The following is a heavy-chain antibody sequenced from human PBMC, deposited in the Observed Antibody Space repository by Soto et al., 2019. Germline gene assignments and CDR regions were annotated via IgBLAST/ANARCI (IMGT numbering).Heavy chain of an antibody. CDR1: GGTFSSHS. Sequence: VQLMQSGAEVKQPGSSVKVSCKASGGTFSSHSINWVRQAPGQGLEWMGGIITLFGTANYAQNFQGRVTITADQSTSTAYMELNSLRSEDTAIYYCARPQGSGWRFNALDFWGQGTMVTVSS. CDR3: ARPQGSGWRFNALDF. D-gene: IGHD6-19*01. J-gene: IGHJ3*01. CDR2: IITLFGTA. V-gene: IGHV1-69*01.